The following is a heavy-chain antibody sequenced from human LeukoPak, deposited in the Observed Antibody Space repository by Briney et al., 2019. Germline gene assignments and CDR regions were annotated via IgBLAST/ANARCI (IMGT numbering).Heavy chain of an antibody. CDR2: INPSGGST. D-gene: IGHD3-22*01. CDR3: VRVYHDGSFESGNWFDP. J-gene: IGHJ5*02. V-gene: IGHV1-46*01. CDR1: GYTFITYY. Sequence: GASVKVSCKASGYTFITYYMHWVRQAPGQGLEWMGIINPSGGSTSSAQKFQGRVTVTRDTSTSTVYMELSSLRSEDTAVYYCVRVYHDGSFESGNWFDPWGQGTLVTVSS.